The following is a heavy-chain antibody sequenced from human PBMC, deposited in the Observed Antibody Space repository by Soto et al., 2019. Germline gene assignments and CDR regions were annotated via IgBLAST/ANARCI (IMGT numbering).Heavy chain of an antibody. Sequence: SETLSLTCTVSGVSISSGGYYWSWIRQPPGKGLEWIGYIYYSGSTNYNPSLKSRVTISVDTSKNQFSLKLGSVTAADTAVYFCERHSIWLLLSDYWGQGTLVTVS. V-gene: IGHV4-61*08. D-gene: IGHD3-22*01. J-gene: IGHJ4*02. CDR3: ERHSIWLLLSDY. CDR2: IYYSGST. CDR1: GVSISSGGYY.